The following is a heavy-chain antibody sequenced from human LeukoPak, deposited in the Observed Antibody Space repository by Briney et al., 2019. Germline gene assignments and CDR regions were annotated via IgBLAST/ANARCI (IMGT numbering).Heavy chain of an antibody. Sequence: GSLRLSCAASGFSFNNYAMFWVRQAPGKGLEWVAVISYDGGEKYYADSVKGRFTISRDNSKNTLYLHMNSLRPEDTAMFYCARDPGVGKGYYYYMDVWGKGTTVTVSS. D-gene: IGHD7-27*01. V-gene: IGHV3-30-3*01. J-gene: IGHJ6*03. CDR2: ISYDGGEK. CDR1: GFSFNNYA. CDR3: ARDPGVGKGYYYYMDV.